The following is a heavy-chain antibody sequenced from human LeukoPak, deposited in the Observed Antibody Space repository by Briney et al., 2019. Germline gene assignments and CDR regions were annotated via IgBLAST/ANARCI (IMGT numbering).Heavy chain of an antibody. D-gene: IGHD1-26*01. Sequence: SETLSLTCAVYGGSFSGYYWSWIRQPPGKGLEWIGEINHSGSTNYNPSLKSRVTISVDTSKNQFSLRLSSVTAADTAVYYCARTVGATTGIDYWGQGALVTVSS. CDR2: INHSGST. CDR1: GGSFSGYY. V-gene: IGHV4-34*01. CDR3: ARTVGATTGIDY. J-gene: IGHJ4*02.